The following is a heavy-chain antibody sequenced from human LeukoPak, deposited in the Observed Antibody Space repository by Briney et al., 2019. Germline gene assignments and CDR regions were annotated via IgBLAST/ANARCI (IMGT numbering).Heavy chain of an antibody. CDR1: GGTFSSYA. V-gene: IGHV1-69*13. J-gene: IGHJ4*02. D-gene: IGHD3-22*01. CDR3: AAPLDYYDSSGHDY. Sequence: ASVKVSCKASGGTFSSYAISWVRQAPGQGLEWMGGIIPIFGTANYAQKFQGRVTITADESTSTAYMELSSLRSEDTAVYYCAAPLDYYDSSGHDYWGQGTLVIVSS. CDR2: IIPIFGTA.